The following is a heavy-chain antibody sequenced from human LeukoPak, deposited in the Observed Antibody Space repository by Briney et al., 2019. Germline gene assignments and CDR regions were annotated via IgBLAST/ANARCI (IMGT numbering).Heavy chain of an antibody. V-gene: IGHV4-59*01. CDR3: AREKYSYGFGY. Sequence: SETLSLTCTVSGGSISNYYWNWIRQPPGKGLEWIGYIYDSGDTKYNPSLKSRVTMSVDTSKNQPSLSLNSVTASDTAVYYCAREKYSYGFGYWGQGTLVTVSS. CDR2: IYDSGDT. J-gene: IGHJ4*02. D-gene: IGHD5-18*01. CDR1: GGSISNYY.